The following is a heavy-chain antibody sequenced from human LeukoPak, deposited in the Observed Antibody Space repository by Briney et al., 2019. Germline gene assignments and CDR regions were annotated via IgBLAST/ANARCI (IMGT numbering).Heavy chain of an antibody. Sequence: PGGSLRLSCAASEFSVGSNYMTWVRQAPGKGLEWVAFIRYDGSNKYYADPVKGRFTISRDNSKNTLYLQMNSLRAEDTAVYYCARSSEAGYSSSWYVPSDYWGQGTLVTVSS. D-gene: IGHD6-13*01. CDR2: IRYDGSNK. V-gene: IGHV3-30*02. CDR3: ARSSEAGYSSSWYVPSDY. J-gene: IGHJ4*02. CDR1: EFSVGSNY.